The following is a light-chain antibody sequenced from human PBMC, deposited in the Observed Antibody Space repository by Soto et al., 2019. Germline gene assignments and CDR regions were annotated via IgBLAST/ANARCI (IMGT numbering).Light chain of an antibody. CDR2: YDH. CDR3: QVWDSTNDHREV. V-gene: IGLV3-21*04. CDR1: NIERKS. Sequence: SYELTQPPAVSVAPGKTATITCGGNNIERKSVHWYQQKPGQAPVLVIYYDHDRPSGISDRFSGSTSGSTATLTISRVEVGDEADYYCQVWDSTNDHREVFGTGTKVTVL. J-gene: IGLJ1*01.